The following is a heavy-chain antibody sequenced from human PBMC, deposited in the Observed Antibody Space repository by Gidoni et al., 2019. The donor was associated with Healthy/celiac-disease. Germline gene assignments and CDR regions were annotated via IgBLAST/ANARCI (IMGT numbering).Heavy chain of an antibody. CDR3: ARQVVVPAAIYYYYMDV. V-gene: IGHV1-2*02. J-gene: IGHJ6*03. CDR2: INPNSGGT. CDR1: GYTFTGYY. Sequence: VKKPGASVKVSCKASGYTFTGYYMHWVRQAPGQGLEWMGWINPNSGGTNYAQKFQGRVTMTRDTSISTAYMELSRLRSDDTAVYYCARQVVVPAAIYYYYMDVWGKGTTVTVSS. D-gene: IGHD2-2*02.